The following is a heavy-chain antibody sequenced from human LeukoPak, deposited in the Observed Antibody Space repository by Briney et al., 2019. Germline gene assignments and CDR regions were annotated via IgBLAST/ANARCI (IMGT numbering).Heavy chain of an antibody. D-gene: IGHD3-10*01. J-gene: IGHJ4*02. CDR2: TYYRSNWNN. CDR3: ARTRLHHNYGSGTSFDY. Sequence: SQTLSLTCAISGDSVSSNSAAWNWIRQSPSRGLEWLGRTYYRSNWNNDYAVSVKSLITINPDTSKNPFSLHLNSVTPEDTAVYYCARTRLHHNYGSGTSFDYWGQGTLVTVSS. CDR1: GDSVSSNSAA. V-gene: IGHV6-1*01.